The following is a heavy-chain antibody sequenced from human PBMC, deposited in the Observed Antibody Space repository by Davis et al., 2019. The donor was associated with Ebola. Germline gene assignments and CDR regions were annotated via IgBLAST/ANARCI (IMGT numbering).Heavy chain of an antibody. CDR1: GYTFTSYY. CDR3: ARGTPYYGMDV. Sequence: ASVKVSCKASGYTFTSYYMHWVRQAPGQGLEWMGIINPSGGSTSYAQKFQGRVTMTRNTSIRTAYMELSSLRSEDTAVYYCARGTPYYGMDVWGKGTTVTVSS. V-gene: IGHV1-46*01. J-gene: IGHJ6*04. CDR2: INPSGGST.